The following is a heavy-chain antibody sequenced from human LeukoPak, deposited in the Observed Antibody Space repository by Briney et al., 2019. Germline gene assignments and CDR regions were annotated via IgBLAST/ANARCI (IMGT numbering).Heavy chain of an antibody. J-gene: IGHJ5*02. V-gene: IGHV4-59*11. D-gene: IGHD6-19*01. Sequence: ASETLSLTCTVSGGSISGPYCSWIRQPPGKGLEWFGNIFYSGSTNYNPSLKSRVTMSVDTSKDQFSLKLSSVTAADTAVYYCARRNQGGSGWFLSNWFDPWGQGTLVTVSS. CDR2: IFYSGST. CDR3: ARRNQGGSGWFLSNWFDP. CDR1: GGSISGPY.